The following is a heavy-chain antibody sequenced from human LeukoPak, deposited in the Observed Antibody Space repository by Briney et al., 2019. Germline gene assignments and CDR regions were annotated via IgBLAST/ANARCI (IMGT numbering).Heavy chain of an antibody. V-gene: IGHV3-53*01. CDR3: ASLGGSLRYFDWLFDY. D-gene: IGHD3-9*01. CDR1: GFTVNSNY. CDR2: IYSGGST. J-gene: IGHJ4*02. Sequence: GGSLRLSCAASGFTVNSNYMSWVRQAPGKGLEWVSVIYSGGSTYYADSVKGRFTISRDNSKNTLYLQMNSLRAEDTAVYYCASLGGSLRYFDWLFDYWGQGTLVTVSS.